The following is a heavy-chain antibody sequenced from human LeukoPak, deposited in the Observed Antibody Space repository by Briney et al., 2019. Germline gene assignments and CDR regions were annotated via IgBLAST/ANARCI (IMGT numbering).Heavy chain of an antibody. CDR3: ARRYCGGGDCYPFDY. D-gene: IGHD2-21*02. J-gene: IGHJ4*02. V-gene: IGHV3-23*01. Sequence: GGSLRLSCAASGFTFSSYAMSWVRQAPGKGLEWVSISSGVATYYADSVKGRFTISRDNSKNTLYLQMNSLRAEDTAVYYCARRYCGGGDCYPFDYWGQGALVTVSS. CDR2: SSGVAT. CDR1: GFTFSSYA.